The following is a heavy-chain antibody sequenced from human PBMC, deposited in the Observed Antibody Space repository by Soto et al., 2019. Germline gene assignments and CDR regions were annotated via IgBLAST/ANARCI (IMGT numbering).Heavy chain of an antibody. CDR1: GGSVSSGSYY. V-gene: IGHV4-61*01. CDR3: ARGRVVVVAATPDYYGMDV. J-gene: IGHJ6*02. D-gene: IGHD2-15*01. CDR2: IYYSGST. Sequence: ETLSLTCTVSGGSVSSGSYYWSWIRQPPGKGLEWIGYIYYSGSTNYNPSLKSRVTISVDTSKNQFSLKLSSVTAADTAVYYCARGRVVVVAATPDYYGMDVWGQGPTVTVSS.